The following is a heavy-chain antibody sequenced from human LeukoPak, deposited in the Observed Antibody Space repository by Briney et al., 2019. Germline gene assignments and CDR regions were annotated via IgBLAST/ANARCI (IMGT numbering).Heavy chain of an antibody. Sequence: SETLSLTCTVSGYSISSGYYWGWIRQPPGKGLEWIGSIYYSGSTYYNPPLKSRVTISADTSKNQFSLKLSSVTAADTAVYYCARHPGAFDIWGQGTMVTVSS. V-gene: IGHV4-38-2*02. CDR2: IYYSGST. CDR1: GYSISSGYY. J-gene: IGHJ3*02. CDR3: ARHPGAFDI.